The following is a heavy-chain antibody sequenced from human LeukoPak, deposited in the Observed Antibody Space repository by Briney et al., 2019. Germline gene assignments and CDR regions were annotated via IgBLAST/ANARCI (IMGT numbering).Heavy chain of an antibody. CDR2: IYYSGST. D-gene: IGHD2-15*01. V-gene: IGHV4-59*01. CDR3: ARDRYCSGGSCYSRSFRY. Sequence: SETLSLTCTVSGGSISSYYWTWIRQPPGKGLEWIGHIYYSGSTNYNPSLKSPVTISIETSKNQFSLRMSSVTAADTAVYYCARDRYCSGGSCYSRSFRYWGQGTLVTVSS. CDR1: GGSISSYY. J-gene: IGHJ4*02.